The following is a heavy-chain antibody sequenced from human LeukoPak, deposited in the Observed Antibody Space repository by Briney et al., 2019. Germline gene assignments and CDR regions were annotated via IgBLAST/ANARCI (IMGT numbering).Heavy chain of an antibody. CDR1: GFTFDDYA. CDR3: ARGVAMTDF. V-gene: IGHV3-30-3*01. J-gene: IGHJ4*02. D-gene: IGHD2-15*01. CDR2: ISYDGSNK. Sequence: PGGSLRLSCAASGFTFDDYAMHWVRQAPGKGLEWVAVISYDGSNKYYADSVKGRFTISRDNAKNSLYLQMNSLRAEDTAVYYCARGVAMTDFWGQGTLVTVSS.